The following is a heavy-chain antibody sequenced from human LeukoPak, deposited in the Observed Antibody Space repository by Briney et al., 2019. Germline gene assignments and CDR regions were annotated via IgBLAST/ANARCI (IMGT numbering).Heavy chain of an antibody. D-gene: IGHD3-10*01. CDR3: AKSVRFGNMGVDY. J-gene: IGHJ4*02. V-gene: IGHV3-30*18. CDR1: GFTFSSYG. Sequence: GRSLRLSCAASGFTFSSYGMHWVRQAPGKGLEWVAVISYDGSNKYYADSVKGRFTISRDNSKNTLYLQMNSLRAEDTAVYYRAKSVRFGNMGVDYWGQGTLVTVSS. CDR2: ISYDGSNK.